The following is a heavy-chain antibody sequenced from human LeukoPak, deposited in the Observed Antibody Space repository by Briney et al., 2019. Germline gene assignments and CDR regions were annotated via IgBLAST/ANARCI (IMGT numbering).Heavy chain of an antibody. V-gene: IGHV3-23*01. CDR3: ATDLHAKYFDY. CDR2: VSGSTGDT. D-gene: IGHD2/OR15-2a*01. J-gene: IGHJ4*02. Sequence: HPGGSLRLSCAASGFTFSTYAMSWVRQAPGKGLEWVSTVSGSTGDTYYADSVKGRFTISRDNSKNTLYLQTNSLRAEDTAVYYCATDLHAKYFDYWGQGTLVTVSS. CDR1: GFTFSTYA.